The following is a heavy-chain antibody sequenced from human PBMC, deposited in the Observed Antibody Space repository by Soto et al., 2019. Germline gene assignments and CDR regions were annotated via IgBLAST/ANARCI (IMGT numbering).Heavy chain of an antibody. Sequence: ASVKVSCKASGYIFSSFYINWVRQAPGQGLEWMGWTSGYSGNSKYAQKFQGRVTMTTDTSTNTGYMEMRSLTSHDTALYYCARDIFGHVDAFDLWGQGTMVTVSS. D-gene: IGHD3-3*02. J-gene: IGHJ3*01. V-gene: IGHV1-18*01. CDR1: GYIFSSFY. CDR2: TSGYSGNS. CDR3: ARDIFGHVDAFDL.